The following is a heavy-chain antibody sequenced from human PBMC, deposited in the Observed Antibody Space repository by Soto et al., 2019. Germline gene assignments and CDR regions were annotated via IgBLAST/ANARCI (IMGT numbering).Heavy chain of an antibody. CDR2: INAGNGNT. J-gene: IGHJ4*02. CDR3: AKDKVGSTWYNKYFDF. Sequence: GASVKVSCKASGYTFTSYAMHWVRQAPGQRLEWMGWINAGNGNTKYSQKFQGRVTFTRDTSASTAYMELSSLRSEDTAVYYCAKDKVGSTWYNKYFDFWGQGTLVTVSS. V-gene: IGHV1-3*01. D-gene: IGHD6-13*01. CDR1: GYTFTSYA.